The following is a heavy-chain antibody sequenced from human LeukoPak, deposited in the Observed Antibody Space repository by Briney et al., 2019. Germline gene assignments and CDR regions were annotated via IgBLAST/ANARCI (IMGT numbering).Heavy chain of an antibody. Sequence: PGRSLRLSCAASGFTFSSYAMHWVRQAPGKGLEWVAVISYDGSNKYYADSVKGRFTISRDNSKNTLYLQMNSLRPEDTAVYYCAKDLLYYGPGTYCNAAQYFQFWGQGTQVTVSS. CDR3: AKDLLYYGPGTYCNAAQYFQF. J-gene: IGHJ1*01. V-gene: IGHV3-30-3*02. CDR1: GFTFSSYA. CDR2: ISYDGSNK. D-gene: IGHD3-10*01.